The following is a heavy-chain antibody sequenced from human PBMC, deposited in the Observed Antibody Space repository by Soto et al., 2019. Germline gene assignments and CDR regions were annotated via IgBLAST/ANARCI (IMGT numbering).Heavy chain of an antibody. V-gene: IGHV1-69*12. CDR3: ARAKDSVLVPAALWYFDL. D-gene: IGHD2-2*01. J-gene: IGHJ2*01. Sequence: QVQLVQSGAEVKKPGSSVKVSCKASGGTFSSYVISWVRQAPGQGLEWMGGIIPIFGTANYAQKFQGRVTITADESTSTAYMELSSLRSEDTDVYYCARAKDSVLVPAALWYFDLCGRGTLVTVSS. CDR2: IIPIFGTA. CDR1: GGTFSSYV.